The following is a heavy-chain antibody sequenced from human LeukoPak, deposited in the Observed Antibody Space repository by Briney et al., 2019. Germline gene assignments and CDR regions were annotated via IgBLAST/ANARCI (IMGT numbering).Heavy chain of an antibody. Sequence: SETLSLTCSVSGGSISGYYWSWIRQPPGKGLEWIGYIYNSGSTNYNPSLKSRVTMSVDTSKNQFSLKLSSVTAADTAVYYCARDGIVVVGANDYYRMDVWGQGTTVTVSS. D-gene: IGHD2-15*01. CDR3: ARDGIVVVGANDYYRMDV. J-gene: IGHJ6*02. CDR2: IYNSGST. V-gene: IGHV4-4*08. CDR1: GGSISGYY.